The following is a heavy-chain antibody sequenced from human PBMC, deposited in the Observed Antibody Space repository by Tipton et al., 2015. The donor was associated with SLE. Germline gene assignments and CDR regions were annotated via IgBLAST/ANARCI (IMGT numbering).Heavy chain of an antibody. Sequence: TLSLTCAVYGGSFSGYYWTWFRQTPGKGLEWIAEINHSGTTNYNPSLKSRVTMATDTSKNHFSLKLTSLTAADTGLYYCARRSPRLGTSTRGWFDPWGQGILVTVSS. CDR2: INHSGTT. V-gene: IGHV4-34*01. CDR1: GGSFSGYY. CDR3: ARRSPRLGTSTRGWFDP. D-gene: IGHD3-9*01. J-gene: IGHJ5*02.